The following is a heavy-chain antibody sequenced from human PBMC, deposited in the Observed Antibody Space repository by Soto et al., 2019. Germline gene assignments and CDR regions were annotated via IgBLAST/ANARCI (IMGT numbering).Heavy chain of an antibody. CDR1: GFTFSSYA. V-gene: IGHV3-30-3*01. CDR3: ARGGDYVVGYYYHGMDV. Sequence: QVQLVESGGGVVQPGRSLRLSCAASGFTFSSYAMHWVRQAPGKGLEWVAVISYDGSNKYYADSVKGRFTISRDNSKNTLYLQMNSLRAEDTAVYYCARGGDYVVGYYYHGMDVWGQGTTVTVSS. CDR2: ISYDGSNK. J-gene: IGHJ6*02. D-gene: IGHD4-17*01.